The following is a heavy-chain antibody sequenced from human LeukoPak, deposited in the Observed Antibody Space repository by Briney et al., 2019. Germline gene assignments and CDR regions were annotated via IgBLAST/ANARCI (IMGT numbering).Heavy chain of an antibody. Sequence: SETLSLTCAVYGGSFSGYYWSWIRQPPGKGREWIGEINHSVSTNYNPSLKSRVTISVDTSKNQFSLKLSSVTAADTAVYYCARKQLVTSYYFDYWGQGTLVTVSS. CDR3: ARKQLVTSYYFDY. D-gene: IGHD6-6*01. CDR2: INHSVST. V-gene: IGHV4-34*01. CDR1: GGSFSGYY. J-gene: IGHJ4*02.